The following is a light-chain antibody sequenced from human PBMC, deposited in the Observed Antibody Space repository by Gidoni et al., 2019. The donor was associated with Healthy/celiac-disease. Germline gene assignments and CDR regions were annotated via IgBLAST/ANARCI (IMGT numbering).Light chain of an antibody. V-gene: IGKV2-28*01. CDR2: LCS. CDR3: MQALQTRIT. CDR1: QSLLHSNGYNY. Sequence: DIVTTQSPLSLPVTPGEPASISCRSSQSLLHSNGYNYLDWYLQKPGQSPQLLIYLCSNRASGVPDRFSGSGSGTDFTLKISRVEAEDVGVYYCMQALQTRITFGQGTRLEIK. J-gene: IGKJ5*01.